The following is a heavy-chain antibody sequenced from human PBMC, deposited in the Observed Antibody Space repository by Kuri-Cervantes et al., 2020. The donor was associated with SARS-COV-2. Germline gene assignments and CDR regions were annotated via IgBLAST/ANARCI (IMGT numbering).Heavy chain of an antibody. CDR2: ISNDGRTE. J-gene: IGHJ6*02. V-gene: IGHV3-30*04. CDR1: GFPVSSHV. CDR3: ARDPHGMDV. Sequence: GGSLRLSCAASGFPVSSHVMHWVRQAPGKGLEWVTVISNDGRTEHYADSVKGRFTISRDKAKNTLYLQMNSLRPEDTAVYYCARDPHGMDVWGQGTMVTVSS.